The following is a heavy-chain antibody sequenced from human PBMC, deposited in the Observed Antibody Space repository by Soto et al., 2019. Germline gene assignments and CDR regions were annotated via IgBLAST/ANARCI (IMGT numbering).Heavy chain of an antibody. CDR3: GSVFEY. CDR1: GFTFTNYW. CDR2: VDNEGSYT. J-gene: IGHJ4*02. Sequence: PGGSLRLSCAASGFTFTNYWMHWVRQAPEKGLVWVERVDNEGSYTSYADSVKGRFTISRDNAKNTLYLQMNDLRVEDTAVYYCGSVFEYWGQGSLVTVSS. V-gene: IGHV3-74*01.